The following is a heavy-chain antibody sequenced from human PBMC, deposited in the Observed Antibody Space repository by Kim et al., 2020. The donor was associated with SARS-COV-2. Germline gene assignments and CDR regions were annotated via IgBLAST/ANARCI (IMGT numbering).Heavy chain of an antibody. D-gene: IGHD3-9*01. J-gene: IGHJ4*02. CDR1: GFTFSSYA. V-gene: IGHV3-23*01. CDR3: AKVRAPVLRYFDWPLTYFDY. Sequence: GRSLRLSCAASGFTFSSYAMSWVRQAPGKGLEWVSAISGSGGSTYYADSVKGRFTISRDNSKNTLYLQMNSLRAEDTAVYYCAKVRAPVLRYFDWPLTYFDYWGQGTLVTVSS. CDR2: ISGSGGST.